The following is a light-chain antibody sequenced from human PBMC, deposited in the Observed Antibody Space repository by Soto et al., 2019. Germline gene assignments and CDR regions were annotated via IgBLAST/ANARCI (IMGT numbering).Light chain of an antibody. Sequence: KVRTQSPATLSVSPGERVTLSCRASQSVVTNLAWYQQKPGQAPRLLISGAYTRATGIPDRFIGSGSGTEFTLTFTSLQSEDFAVYYCQHYNDLPLTFGQGTKVEIK. CDR1: QSVVTN. CDR2: GAY. CDR3: QHYNDLPLT. J-gene: IGKJ1*01. V-gene: IGKV3-15*01.